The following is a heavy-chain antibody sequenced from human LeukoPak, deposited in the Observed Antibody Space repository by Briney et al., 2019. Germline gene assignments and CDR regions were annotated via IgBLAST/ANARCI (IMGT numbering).Heavy chain of an antibody. J-gene: IGHJ4*02. CDR2: IILIFGTA. CDR3: ARDKEYYYDSSGYYYSFDY. D-gene: IGHD3-22*01. CDR1: GGTFSSYA. V-gene: IGHV1-69*13. Sequence: SVKVSCKASGGTFSSYAICWVRQAPGQGLGWMGGIILIFGTANYAQKFQGRVTITADEPTSTTYMELSSLRSEDTAVYYCARDKEYYYDSSGYYYSFDYWGQGTLVTVSS.